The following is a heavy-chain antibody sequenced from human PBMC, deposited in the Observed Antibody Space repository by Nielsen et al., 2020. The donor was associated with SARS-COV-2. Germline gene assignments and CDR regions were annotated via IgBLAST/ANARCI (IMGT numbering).Heavy chain of an antibody. D-gene: IGHD3-22*01. CDR3: ARYYYDSSGILDY. CDR1: GFTFSDYY. CDR2: ISSSSSYT. Sequence: GESLKISCAASGFTFSDYYMSWIRQAPGKGLEWVSYISSSSSYTNYADSVKGRFTISRDNAKNSLYLQMNSLRAEDTAVYYCARYYYDSSGILDYWGQGTLVTVSP. V-gene: IGHV3-11*03. J-gene: IGHJ4*02.